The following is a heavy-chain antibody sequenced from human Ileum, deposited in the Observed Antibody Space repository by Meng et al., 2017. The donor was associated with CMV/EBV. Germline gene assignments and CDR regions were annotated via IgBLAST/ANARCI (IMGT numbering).Heavy chain of an antibody. D-gene: IGHD1-26*01. Sequence: QVQLQESGPGLGKPSETLSLTCTVSGGSISTYYWSWFRQPPGKGLEWIGYIFYPTSTNYDPALKSRVTISLDTSNKQFSLRLSSVTAADTAIYYCAREKTQSYYPSRYFDYWGQGTLVTVSS. J-gene: IGHJ4*02. CDR3: AREKTQSYYPSRYFDY. V-gene: IGHV4-59*01. CDR1: GGSISTYY. CDR2: IFYPTST.